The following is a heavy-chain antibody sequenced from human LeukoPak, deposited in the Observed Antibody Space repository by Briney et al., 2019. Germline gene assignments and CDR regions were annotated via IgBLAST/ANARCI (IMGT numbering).Heavy chain of an antibody. Sequence: GASVKVSCKASGYTFTSYGINWVRQATGQGLEWMGWMNPNSGNTGYAQKFQGRVTITRNTSISTAYMEPSSLRSEDTAVYYCARLAVRGVLNRPFDYWGQGTLVTVSS. CDR2: MNPNSGNT. D-gene: IGHD3-10*01. CDR3: ARLAVRGVLNRPFDY. V-gene: IGHV1-8*03. J-gene: IGHJ4*02. CDR1: GYTFTSYG.